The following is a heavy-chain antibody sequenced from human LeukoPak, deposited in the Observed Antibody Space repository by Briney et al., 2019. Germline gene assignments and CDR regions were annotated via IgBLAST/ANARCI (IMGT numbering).Heavy chain of an antibody. J-gene: IGHJ4*02. Sequence: ASVKVSCKASGYTFTGYYIQWVRQAPGQGLEWMGWINPHSGGTNYAQEFQGRVTMTRDTSISTACMELSRLRSDDTAVYYCARAKIRIAAAGTGGYWGQGTLVTVSS. CDR2: INPHSGGT. CDR1: GYTFTGYY. CDR3: ARAKIRIAAAGTGGY. V-gene: IGHV1-2*02. D-gene: IGHD6-13*01.